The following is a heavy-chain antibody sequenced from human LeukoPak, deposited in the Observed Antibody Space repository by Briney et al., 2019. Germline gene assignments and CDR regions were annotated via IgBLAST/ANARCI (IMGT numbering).Heavy chain of an antibody. CDR1: GGPITTTNW. CDR2: VHLSGAT. D-gene: IGHD1-26*01. J-gene: IGHJ4*02. Sequence: SETLSLTCAVSGGPITTTNWWSWVRQPPGKGLEWIGEVHLSGATNYNPSLESRVSMSIDKSKNHLSLEVTSVTAADTAIYYCTREGGAFSPFGFWGQGTLLTVSS. CDR3: TREGGAFSPFGF. V-gene: IGHV4-4*02.